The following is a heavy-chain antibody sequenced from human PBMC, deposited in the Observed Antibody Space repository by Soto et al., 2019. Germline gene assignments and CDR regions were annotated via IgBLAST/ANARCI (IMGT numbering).Heavy chain of an antibody. J-gene: IGHJ3*02. D-gene: IGHD1-26*01. V-gene: IGHV3-23*01. CDR3: AKEFQWELHAFDI. Sequence: PGGSLRLSCAASGFSFRNYAMSWVRQAPGKGLEWISTLTGSSSNIYYADSVKGRFTISRDNSNNTLFLQMNSLRAEDTAVYYCAKEFQWELHAFDIWGQGTMVTVSS. CDR1: GFSFRNYA. CDR2: LTGSSSNI.